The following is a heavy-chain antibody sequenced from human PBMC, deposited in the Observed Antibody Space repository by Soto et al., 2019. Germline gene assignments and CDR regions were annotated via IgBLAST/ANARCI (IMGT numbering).Heavy chain of an antibody. D-gene: IGHD3-10*01. Sequence: EVQLVESGGGLVQPGGSLRLSCAVSGFTFSSFWMHWVRQAPGEGLVWVSRINTDGSSTSYADSVKGRFTISRDNAKNTLYLQMNSLRVEDTAMYYCAKRGVDTFRLSYWGQGTPVTVSS. CDR2: INTDGSST. V-gene: IGHV3-74*01. J-gene: IGHJ4*02. CDR1: GFTFSSFW. CDR3: AKRGVDTFRLSY.